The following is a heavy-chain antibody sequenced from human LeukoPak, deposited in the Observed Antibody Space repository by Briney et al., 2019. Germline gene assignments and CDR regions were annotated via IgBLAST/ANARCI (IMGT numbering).Heavy chain of an antibody. J-gene: IGHJ4*02. CDR1: GFTFDDYG. V-gene: IGHV3-20*04. Sequence: GGSLRLSCAASGFTFDDYGMSWVRQAPGKGLEWVSGINWNGGSTGYADSVKGRFTISRDNAKNSLYLQMNSLRAEDTAVYYCARDHRAVKRSTNFDYWGQGTLVTVSS. D-gene: IGHD1-1*01. CDR3: ARDHRAVKRSTNFDY. CDR2: INWNGGST.